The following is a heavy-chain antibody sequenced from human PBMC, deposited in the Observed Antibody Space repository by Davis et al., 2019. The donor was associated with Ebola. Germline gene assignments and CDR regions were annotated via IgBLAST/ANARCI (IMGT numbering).Heavy chain of an antibody. J-gene: IGHJ6*02. CDR3: ARIRLLWFRDPQVNYGMDV. CDR1: GGSISSGGYY. CDR2: INHSGST. D-gene: IGHD3-10*01. Sequence: PSETLSLTCTVSGGSISSGGYYWSWIRQPPGKGLEWIGEINHSGSTNYNPSLKSRVTISVDTSKNQFSLKLSSVTAADTAVYYCARIRLLWFRDPQVNYGMDVWGQGTTVTVSS. V-gene: IGHV4-39*07.